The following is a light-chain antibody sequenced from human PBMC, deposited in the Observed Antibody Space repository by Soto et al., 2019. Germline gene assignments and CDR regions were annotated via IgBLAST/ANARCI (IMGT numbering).Light chain of an antibody. J-gene: IGKJ4*01. Sequence: EIVLTQSPATLSLSPGERATLSCRASQSVSSYLAWYQQKPGQAPRLLIYDASSRATGIPARFNGSGSGTDFTLTISSLEPEDFAVYYCHYYGGPFGGGTKIEIK. V-gene: IGKV3-11*01. CDR2: DAS. CDR1: QSVSSY. CDR3: HYYGGP.